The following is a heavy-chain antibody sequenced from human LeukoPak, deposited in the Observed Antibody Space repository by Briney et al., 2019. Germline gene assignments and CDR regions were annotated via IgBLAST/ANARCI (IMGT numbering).Heavy chain of an antibody. Sequence: PGGSLRLSCVASGFSFSTYAIHWVRQAPGMGLEWVALISYNGGRKDYADSVKGRFTIDRDNSKKTVYLQMNSLRPDDTAIYFCARQEARDYYYEGLDYWGQGNLVTVSS. J-gene: IGHJ4*02. V-gene: IGHV3-30*04. D-gene: IGHD3-22*01. CDR2: ISYNGGRK. CDR3: ARQEARDYYYEGLDY. CDR1: GFSFSTYA.